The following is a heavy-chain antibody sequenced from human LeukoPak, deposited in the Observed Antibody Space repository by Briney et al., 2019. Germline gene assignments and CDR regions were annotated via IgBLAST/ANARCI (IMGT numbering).Heavy chain of an antibody. CDR1: GFTFSNYG. CDR3: ARWGDRRGGAFDI. J-gene: IGHJ3*02. Sequence: GGSLRLSCAASGFTFSNYGMHWVRQAPGKGLEWVAVISSDGSNEYYADSVKGRFTISRDNAKNSLYLQMNSLRAEDTALYYSARWGDRRGGAFDIWGQGTMVTVSS. V-gene: IGHV3-33*08. D-gene: IGHD3-16*01. CDR2: ISSDGSNE.